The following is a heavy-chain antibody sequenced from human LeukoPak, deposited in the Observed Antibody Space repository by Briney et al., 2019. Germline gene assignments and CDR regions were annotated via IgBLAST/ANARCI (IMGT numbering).Heavy chain of an antibody. J-gene: IGHJ6*02. V-gene: IGHV3-23*01. D-gene: IGHD2-21*02. CDR2: VSASGGRT. Sequence: TGGSLRLSCAASGFTFNSYAMNWVRQAPGKGLDWVSAVSASGGRTYYADSVKGRFTISRDNSKNTLYLQMSNLRADDTAVYYCAKGQRPQECGGDCDIPYYYVMDVWGQGTTVTVSS. CDR3: AKGQRPQECGGDCDIPYYYVMDV. CDR1: GFTFNSYA.